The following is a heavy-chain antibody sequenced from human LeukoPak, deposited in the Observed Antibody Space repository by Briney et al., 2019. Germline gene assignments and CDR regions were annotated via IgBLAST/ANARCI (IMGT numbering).Heavy chain of an antibody. J-gene: IGHJ6*03. V-gene: IGHV3-23*01. CDR2: ISGSGGST. Sequence: PGGSLRLSCAASGFTFSSYALSWVRQAPGKGLEWVSAISGSGGSTYYADSVKARFTISRDNSKNTLYLQMNSLRAEDTAVYYCAKNTYYYDSSGYGDYYYMDVWGKGTTVTVSS. CDR1: GFTFSSYA. CDR3: AKNTYYYDSSGYGDYYYMDV. D-gene: IGHD3-22*01.